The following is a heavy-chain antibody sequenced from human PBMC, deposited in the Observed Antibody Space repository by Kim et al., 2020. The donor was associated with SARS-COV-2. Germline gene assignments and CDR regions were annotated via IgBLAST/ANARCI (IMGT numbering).Heavy chain of an antibody. J-gene: IGHJ5*02. Sequence: GGSLRLSCAASGFTVSSNYMSWVRQAPGKGLEWVSVIYSGGSTYYADSVKGRFTISRDNSKNTLYLQMNSLRAEDTAVYYCAREAYCSGGSCYPHRGRFDPWGQGTLVTVSS. D-gene: IGHD2-15*01. CDR3: AREAYCSGGSCYPHRGRFDP. CDR1: GFTVSSNY. V-gene: IGHV3-53*01. CDR2: IYSGGST.